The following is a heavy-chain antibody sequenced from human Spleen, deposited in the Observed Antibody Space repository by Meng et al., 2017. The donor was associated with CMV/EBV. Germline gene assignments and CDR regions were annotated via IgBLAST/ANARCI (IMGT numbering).Heavy chain of an antibody. J-gene: IGHJ4*02. CDR2: INQDGSEK. V-gene: IGHV3-7*01. CDR1: GFTFSSYW. CDR3: GRGGQSSSRSSLPN. Sequence: GGSLRLSCAASGFTFSSYWMSWVRQAPGKGLEWVANINQDGSEKYYVDSVKGRFTISRDNAKNSLDLLMNSLRDEDTAVYYCGRGGQSSSRSSLPNWGQGTLVTVSS. D-gene: IGHD6-13*01.